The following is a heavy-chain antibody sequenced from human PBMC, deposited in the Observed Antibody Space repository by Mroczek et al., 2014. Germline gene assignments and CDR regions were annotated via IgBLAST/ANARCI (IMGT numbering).Heavy chain of an antibody. V-gene: IGHV4-39*01. CDR2: IYYSGST. D-gene: IGHD4-17*01. CDR3: ARHLSEYATVTTFIN. CDR1: GGSISSSSYY. Sequence: QVQLQQWGPGLVKPSETLSLTCTVSGGSISSSSYYWGWIRQPPGKGLEWIGSIYYSGSTYYNPSLKSRVTISVDTSKNQFSLKLSSVTAADTAVYYCARHLSEYATVTTFINWGQGTLVTVSS. J-gene: IGHJ4*02.